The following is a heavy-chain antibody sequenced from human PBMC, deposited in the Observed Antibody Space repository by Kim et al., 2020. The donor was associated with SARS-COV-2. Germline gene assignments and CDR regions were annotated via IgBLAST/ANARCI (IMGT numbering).Heavy chain of an antibody. CDR3: ARHRGHSSGGYSGGY. D-gene: IGHD6-19*01. V-gene: IGHV3-11*06. J-gene: IGHJ4*02. Sequence: DSVKGRFTIPRDNAKNSLYRQMNSLRAEDTAVYCCARHRGHSSGGYSGGYWGQGTLVTVSS.